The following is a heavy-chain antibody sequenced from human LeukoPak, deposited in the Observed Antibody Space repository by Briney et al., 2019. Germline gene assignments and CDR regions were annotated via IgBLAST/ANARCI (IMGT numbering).Heavy chain of an antibody. CDR2: IVVGSGNT. V-gene: IGHV1-58*02. D-gene: IGHD3-10*01. Sequence: SVKVSCKASGFTFTSSAMQWVRQARGQRLEWIGWIVVGSGNTNYAQKFQERVTITRDMSTSTAYMELSSLRSEDTAVYYCAADDTGDYYYGMDVWGQGTTVTVSS. CDR3: AADDTGDYYYGMDV. CDR1: GFTFTSSA. J-gene: IGHJ6*02.